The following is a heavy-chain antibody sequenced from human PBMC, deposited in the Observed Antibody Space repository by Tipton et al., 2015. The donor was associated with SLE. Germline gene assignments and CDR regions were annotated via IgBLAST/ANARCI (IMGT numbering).Heavy chain of an antibody. J-gene: IGHJ4*02. CDR2: ISAYNGNT. CDR1: GYTFTSYG. V-gene: IGHV1-18*01. CDR3: ARAAPRMTTVPPVDY. Sequence: QSGAEVKKPGASVKVSCKASGYTFTSYGISWVRQAPGQGLEWMGWISAYNGNTNYAQKLQGRVTMTTDTSTSTAYMELRSLRSDDTAVYYCARAAPRMTTVPPVDYWGQGTLVTVSS. D-gene: IGHD4-17*01.